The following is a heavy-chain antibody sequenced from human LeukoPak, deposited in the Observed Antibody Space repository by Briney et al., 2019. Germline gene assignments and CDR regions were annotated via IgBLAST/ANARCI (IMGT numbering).Heavy chain of an antibody. CDR2: IRYDGGNT. V-gene: IGHV3-30*02. CDR1: GFIFSNYA. Sequence: GGSLRLSCAASGFIFSNYAMQWVRQAPGMGLEWVAFIRYDGGNTYYADSVKGRFTISRDNSKNTMYLQMNSLRAEDTAVYYCARDRDLDYWGQGTLVTVSS. J-gene: IGHJ4*02. CDR3: ARDRDLDY.